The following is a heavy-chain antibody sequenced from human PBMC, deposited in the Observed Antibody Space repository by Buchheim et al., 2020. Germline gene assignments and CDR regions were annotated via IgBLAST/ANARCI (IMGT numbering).Heavy chain of an antibody. Sequence: QVQLQESGPGLVKPSETLSLTCTVSGGSISSYYWSWIRQPPGKGLEWIGYIYYSGSTNYNPSLKSRVTISVDTSKNQFSLKLSSVTAADTAVYYCARVGAMVFGSKRPYYFDYWGQGTL. CDR3: ARVGAMVFGSKRPYYFDY. CDR1: GGSISSYY. V-gene: IGHV4-59*01. J-gene: IGHJ4*02. D-gene: IGHD3/OR15-3a*01. CDR2: IYYSGST.